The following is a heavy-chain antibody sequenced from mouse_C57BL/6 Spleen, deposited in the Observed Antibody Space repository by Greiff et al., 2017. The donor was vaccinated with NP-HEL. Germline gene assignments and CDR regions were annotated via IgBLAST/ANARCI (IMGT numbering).Heavy chain of an antibody. J-gene: IGHJ2*01. V-gene: IGHV1-69*01. CDR1: GYTFTSYW. CDR3: ARYDDYGRDYYFDY. CDR2: IDPSDSYT. D-gene: IGHD2-3*01. Sequence: QVQLQQPGAELVMPGASVKLSCKASGYTFTSYWMHWVKQRPGQGLEWIGEIDPSDSYTNYNQKFKGKSTLTVDKSSSTAYMQLSSLTSEDSAVYYCARYDDYGRDYYFDYWGQGTTLTVSS.